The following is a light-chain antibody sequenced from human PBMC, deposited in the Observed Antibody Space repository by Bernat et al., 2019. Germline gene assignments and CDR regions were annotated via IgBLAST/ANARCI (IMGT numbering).Light chain of an antibody. Sequence: QPALTQPPSASGSPGQSVTISCTGTSSDVGGYDHVSWYQKHPGKAHKLMIYEVNNQPAGVPDRFSGSKSGNTASLTVSGLQAEDEADYYCSSYAGSKNLAVFGGGTKLTVL. J-gene: IGLJ2*01. CDR3: SSYAGSKNLAV. CDR1: SSDVGGYDH. CDR2: EVN. V-gene: IGLV2-8*01.